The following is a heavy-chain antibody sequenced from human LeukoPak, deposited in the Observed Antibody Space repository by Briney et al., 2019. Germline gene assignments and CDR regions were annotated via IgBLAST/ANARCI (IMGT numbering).Heavy chain of an antibody. CDR3: AGAHIVVVTAIPDYYYGMDV. D-gene: IGHD2-21*02. J-gene: IGHJ6*02. Sequence: ASVKVSCKASGYTFTSFDFNWVRQATGQGLEWMGWMKSNNGHTGYAQKFQGRVTMTRDTSISTAYMELSSLRSEDTAVYYCAGAHIVVVTAIPDYYYGMDVWGQGITVTVSS. V-gene: IGHV1-8*01. CDR1: GYTFTSFD. CDR2: MKSNNGHT.